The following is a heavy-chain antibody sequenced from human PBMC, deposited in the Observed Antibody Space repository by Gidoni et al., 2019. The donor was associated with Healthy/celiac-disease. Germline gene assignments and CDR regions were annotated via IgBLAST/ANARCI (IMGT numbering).Heavy chain of an antibody. V-gene: IGHV3-48*02. CDR1: GVTFSSYS. CDR2: IRTCSTTI. CDR3: ARQYCSCGSCYVVFYFDY. Sequence: EVQLVESGGGLGQPGGSLRIAGKAAGVTFSSYSRNGVRQAPGKGLGWVSYIRTCSTTIYYADSVKGRFTISRDHAKNSLYLQMNSLRDEDTAVYYCARQYCSCGSCYVVFYFDYLGQGTLVTVSS. J-gene: IGHJ4*02. D-gene: IGHD2-15*01.